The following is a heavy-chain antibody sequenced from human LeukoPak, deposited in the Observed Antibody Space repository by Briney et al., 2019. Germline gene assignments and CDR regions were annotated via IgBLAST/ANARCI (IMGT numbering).Heavy chain of an antibody. CDR1: GFTFSSYA. CDR3: AKDPIHGNYGATLSDAYYFDY. D-gene: IGHD1-7*01. CDR2: ISGSGGST. J-gene: IGHJ4*02. V-gene: IGHV3-23*01. Sequence: GGSLRLSCAASGFTFSSYAMSWVRQAPGKGLEWVSAISGSGGSTYYADSVKGRFTISRDNSKNTLYLQMNSLRAEDTAVYCCAKDPIHGNYGATLSDAYYFDYWGQGTLVTVSS.